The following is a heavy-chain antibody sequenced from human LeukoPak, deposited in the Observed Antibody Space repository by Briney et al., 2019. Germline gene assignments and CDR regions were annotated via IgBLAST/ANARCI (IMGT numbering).Heavy chain of an antibody. Sequence: TLSLTCTVSGGSISSGDYYWSWIRQPPGKALEWLALIYWDDDKRYSPSLKSRLTITKDTSKNQVVLTMTNMDPVDTATYYCAHTHSSSWLNYFDYWGQGTLVTVSS. CDR1: GGSISSGDYY. CDR3: AHTHSSSWLNYFDY. D-gene: IGHD6-13*01. V-gene: IGHV2-5*08. J-gene: IGHJ4*02. CDR2: IYWDDDK.